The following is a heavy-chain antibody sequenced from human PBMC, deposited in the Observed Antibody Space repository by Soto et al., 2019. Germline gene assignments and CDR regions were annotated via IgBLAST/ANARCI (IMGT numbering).Heavy chain of an antibody. CDR3: ARGPLVVLNYFES. J-gene: IGHJ4*02. CDR1: GGTFRNYP. Sequence: QVQLVQSWTEVKKPGSSVKVSCKASGGTFRNYPINWVRQAPGQGLEWMGSIFPLTDIPDYAQNFQARLTISADKSPSTAYMELSSLTSDDTAMYFCARGPLVVLNYFESWGQEPLVTVSS. CDR2: IFPLTDIP. V-gene: IGHV1-69*02.